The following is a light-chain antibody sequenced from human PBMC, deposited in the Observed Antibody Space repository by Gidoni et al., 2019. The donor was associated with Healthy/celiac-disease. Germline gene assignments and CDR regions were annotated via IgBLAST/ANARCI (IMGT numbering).Light chain of an antibody. CDR3: QQYNSYST. CDR1: QSISSW. J-gene: IGKJ2*01. CDR2: KAS. Sequence: DIQMTQSPSTLSASVGDRVTITCRASQSISSWLAWYQQKPGKAPKLLIYKASSLESGVPSRFSGSGSGTEFTLTISSPQPDDFATYYCQQYNSYSTFXQXTKLXIK. V-gene: IGKV1-5*03.